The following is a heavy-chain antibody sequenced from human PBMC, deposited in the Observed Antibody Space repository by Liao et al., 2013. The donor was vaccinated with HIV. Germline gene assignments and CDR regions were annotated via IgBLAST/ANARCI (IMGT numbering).Heavy chain of an antibody. V-gene: IGHV4-59*01. CDR3: ARGGGRYCNSTTCYDGRSVDT. CDR2: IHYTGSA. J-gene: IGHJ5*02. D-gene: IGHD2-2*01. CDR1: GGFISSFY. Sequence: QVQLQESGPGLVKPSETVSLTCSISGGFISSFYWNWIRQSPEKGLEWIGQIHYTGSATYSPSLRRRVTISVDTSRNQFSLRLTSVIAADTAMYFCARGGGRYCNSTTCYDGRSVDTWGQGTVVIVSS.